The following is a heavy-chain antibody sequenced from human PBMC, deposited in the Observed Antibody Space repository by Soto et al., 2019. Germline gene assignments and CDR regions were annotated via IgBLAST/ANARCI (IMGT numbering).Heavy chain of an antibody. Sequence: SETLSLTCTVSGDSITSGGYYWSWLRQPPGKGLEWIGYIYHSGGASYNPSLRGRAVISIDTSKNQFSLRLNAVTAADTATYYCARDYYGAGSQYYYYGMEVWAKGPRSPSP. V-gene: IGHV4-31*03. J-gene: IGHJ6*02. CDR1: GDSITSGGYY. CDR3: ARDYYGAGSQYYYYGMEV. D-gene: IGHD3-10*01. CDR2: IYHSGGA.